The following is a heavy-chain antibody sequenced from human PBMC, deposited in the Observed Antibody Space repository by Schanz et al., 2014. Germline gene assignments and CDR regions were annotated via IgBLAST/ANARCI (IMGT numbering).Heavy chain of an antibody. V-gene: IGHV3-30*18. CDR1: GFTFSNYA. CDR2: ISFDGRNK. D-gene: IGHD6-6*01. CDR3: VKGSMAARPLLPTDYYFYGTDI. J-gene: IGHJ6*02. Sequence: QVQLVESGGGVVQPGRSLRLSCAASGFTFSNYAMHWVRQAPGKGLDWLAVISFDGRNKYHAQSVKGRFTISRDNSKNTLYLQMNSLRPEDTAVYYCVKGSMAARPLLPTDYYFYGTDIWGQGTTVTVSS.